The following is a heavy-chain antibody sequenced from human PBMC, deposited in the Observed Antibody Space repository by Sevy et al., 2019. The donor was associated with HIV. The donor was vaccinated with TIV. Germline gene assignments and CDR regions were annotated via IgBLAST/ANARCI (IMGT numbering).Heavy chain of an antibody. CDR1: GGSFSAYY. D-gene: IGHD6-19*01. Sequence: SETLSLTCGVSGGSFSAYYWSWIRQPPGKGLEWIGEINRSGSTNYNPSLKRRVTISVDTSKKQFSLNLSSVTAADTAVYYCARVYSSAPHFDIWGQGTMVTVSS. J-gene: IGHJ3*02. CDR2: INRSGST. V-gene: IGHV4-34*01. CDR3: ARVYSSAPHFDI.